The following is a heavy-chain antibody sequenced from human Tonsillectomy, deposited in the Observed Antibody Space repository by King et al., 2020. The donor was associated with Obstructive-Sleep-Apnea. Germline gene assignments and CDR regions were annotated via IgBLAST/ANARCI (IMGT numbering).Heavy chain of an antibody. CDR2: ISGGGGNT. D-gene: IGHD4-11*01. V-gene: IGHV3-23*04. Sequence: QLVQSGGGLVQPGGSLRLSCAASGFPFSSYAMSWVRQAPGKGLEWVSTISGGGGNTYYADSVKGRFTIARDNSKNTLYLQMNSLRAEDPAIYYCAKHRSDYSNVAKLSAINYWGQGTLVTVSS. J-gene: IGHJ4*02. CDR1: GFPFSSYA. CDR3: AKHRSDYSNVAKLSAINY.